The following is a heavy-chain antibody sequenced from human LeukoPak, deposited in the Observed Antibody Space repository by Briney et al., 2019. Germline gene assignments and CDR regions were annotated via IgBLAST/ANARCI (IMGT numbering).Heavy chain of an antibody. Sequence: SETLSLTCTVSGGSISSYYWSWIRQPPGKGLEWIGYIYYSGSTNYNPSLKSRVTISVDTSKNQFSLKLSSVTAADTAVYYCARDPVSAASWGYYYYGMDVWGQGTTVTVSS. CDR3: ARDPVSAASWGYYYYGMDV. D-gene: IGHD2-2*01. V-gene: IGHV4-59*01. CDR2: IYYSGST. CDR1: GGSISSYY. J-gene: IGHJ6*02.